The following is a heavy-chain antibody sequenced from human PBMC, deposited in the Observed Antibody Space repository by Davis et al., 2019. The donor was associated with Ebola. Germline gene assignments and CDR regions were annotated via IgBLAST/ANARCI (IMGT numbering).Heavy chain of an antibody. D-gene: IGHD5-24*01. V-gene: IGHV1-8*01. CDR1: GYTFTSYD. CDR2: MNPNSGNT. CDR3: ARAPTWSGINYYCFDC. Sequence: ASVKVSCKASGYTFTSYDINWVRQATGQGLEWMGWMNPNSGNTGYAQKFQGRVTMTRNTSISTAYMEVSSLRSEDTAVYYCARAPTWSGINYYCFDCWGQGTLVTVSS. J-gene: IGHJ4*02.